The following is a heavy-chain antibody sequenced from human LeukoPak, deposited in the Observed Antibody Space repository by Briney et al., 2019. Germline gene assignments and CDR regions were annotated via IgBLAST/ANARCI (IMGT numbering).Heavy chain of an antibody. J-gene: IGHJ4*02. CDR1: GFTFSSYD. Sequence: GRSLRLSCAACGFTFSSYDMHWVSQATGKILEWVGAIGTAGDTYYPGCLKGQFTISRENAKNSLYLQMNSLRAEHTPVYYCANTHLYDILTGFRRAGFGYWGQGTLVTVSS. CDR2: IGTAGDT. V-gene: IGHV3-13*03. CDR3: ANTHLYDILTGFRRAGFGY. D-gene: IGHD3-9*01.